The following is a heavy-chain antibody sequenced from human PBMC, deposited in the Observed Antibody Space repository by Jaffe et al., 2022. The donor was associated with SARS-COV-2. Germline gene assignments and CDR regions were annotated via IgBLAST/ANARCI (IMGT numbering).Heavy chain of an antibody. CDR1: GGSINSYY. CDR2: IYYNGNT. CDR3: ARSNGGYRYYYYYGMDV. Sequence: QVQLQESGPGLVKASETLSLTCTVSGGSINSYYWSWVRQPPGKGLEWIGYIYYNGNTKYNPSHKSRVTISVDSSKIQFSLKLSSVTAADTGVYYCARSNGGYRYYYYYGMDVWGQGTTVTVSS. D-gene: IGHD2-15*01. J-gene: IGHJ6*02. V-gene: IGHV4-59*01.